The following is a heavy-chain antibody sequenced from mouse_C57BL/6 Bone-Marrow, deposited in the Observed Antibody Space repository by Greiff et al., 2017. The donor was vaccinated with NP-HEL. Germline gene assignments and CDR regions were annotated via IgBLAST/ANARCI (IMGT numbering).Heavy chain of an antibody. V-gene: IGHV1-81*01. CDR3: ARRGGSSWFAY. J-gene: IGHJ3*01. D-gene: IGHD1-1*01. CDR2: IYPRSGNT. CDR1: GYTFTSSG. Sequence: VQLQQSGAELARPGASVKLSCKASGYTFTSSGISWVKQRTGQGLEWIGEIYPRSGNTYYNEKFKGKATLTADKSSSTAYMELRSLTSEDSAVYFCARRGGSSWFAYWGQGTLVTVSA.